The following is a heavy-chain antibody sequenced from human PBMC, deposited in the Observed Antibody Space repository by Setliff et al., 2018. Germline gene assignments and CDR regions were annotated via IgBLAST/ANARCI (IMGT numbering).Heavy chain of an antibody. CDR2: ITGSGGDR. CDR1: GFTFKTYA. D-gene: IGHD3-10*01. Sequence: GGSLRLSCAASGFTFKTYAMSWVRQAPGKGLEWVSSITGSGGDRDYADSVKGRFTISRDNSKNTLYLQMNSLRAEGTAVYYCVTSTIIIYYFDFWGQGTPVTVS. V-gene: IGHV3-23*01. CDR3: VTSTIIIYYFDF. J-gene: IGHJ4*02.